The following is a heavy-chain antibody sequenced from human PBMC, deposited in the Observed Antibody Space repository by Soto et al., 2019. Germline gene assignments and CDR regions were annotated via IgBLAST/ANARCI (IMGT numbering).Heavy chain of an antibody. V-gene: IGHV4-30-2*01. Sequence: SETLSLSCAVSGGSISSGGYSCSWIRQPPGKGLEWIGYIYHSGSTYYNPSLKSRVTISVDRSKNQFSLKLSSVTAADTAVYYCASLTREYFDYWGQGTLVTVSS. J-gene: IGHJ4*02. CDR2: IYHSGST. CDR3: ASLTREYFDY. D-gene: IGHD4-17*01. CDR1: GGSISSGGYS.